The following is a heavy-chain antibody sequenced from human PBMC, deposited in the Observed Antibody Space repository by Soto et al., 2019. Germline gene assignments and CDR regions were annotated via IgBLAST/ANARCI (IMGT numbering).Heavy chain of an antibody. V-gene: IGHV4-34*01. CDR3: ASRTANDILTGYKQYYFDY. J-gene: IGHJ4*02. CDR2: INHSGST. D-gene: IGHD3-9*01. Sequence: PSETLSLTCAVYGGSFSGYYWSWIRQPPGKGLEWIGEINHSGSTNYHPSLKSRVTISVDTSKNQFSLKLSSVTAADTAVYYCASRTANDILTGYKQYYFDYWGQGTLVTVSS. CDR1: GGSFSGYY.